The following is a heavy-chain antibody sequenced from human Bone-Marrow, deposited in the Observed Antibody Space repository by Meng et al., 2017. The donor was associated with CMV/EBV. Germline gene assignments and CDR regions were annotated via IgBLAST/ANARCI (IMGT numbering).Heavy chain of an antibody. J-gene: IGHJ4*02. CDR3: ARDYARQRAGRPIDF. D-gene: IGHD6-6*01. Sequence: GESLKISCAASGFTFSSYSMNWVRQAPGKGLHWVAVISYDGKNKYYADSVKGRFTVSRDNSRQTLFLHMSSLRSEDTGVFYCARDYARQRAGRPIDFWGQGTMVTVSS. CDR1: GFTFSSYS. CDR2: ISYDGKNK. V-gene: IGHV3-30*03.